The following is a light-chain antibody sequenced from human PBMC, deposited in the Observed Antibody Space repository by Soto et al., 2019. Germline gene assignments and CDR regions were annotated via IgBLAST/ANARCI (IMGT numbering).Light chain of an antibody. CDR3: CSYAGSSTFHVL. V-gene: IGLV2-23*01. J-gene: IGLJ2*01. Sequence: QSALTQSASVSGSPGQSITISCTGTSSDVGSYNLVSWYQQHPGKAPKLMIYEGSKRPSGVSNRFSGSKSGNTASLTISGLQAEDEADYYCCSYAGSSTFHVLFGGGTKLTVL. CDR2: EGS. CDR1: SSDVGSYNL.